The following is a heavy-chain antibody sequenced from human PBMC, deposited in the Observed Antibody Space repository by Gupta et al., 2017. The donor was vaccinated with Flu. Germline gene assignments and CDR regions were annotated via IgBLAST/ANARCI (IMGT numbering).Heavy chain of an antibody. CDR3: AKDRLVANQYYFDS. D-gene: IGHD3-16*01. V-gene: IGHV3-23*01. Sequence: VQLMGSGGALVQPGGSLRLPCTASEFTFGAHGLHGARQGPGKGLAGVSGISGGGKSDRNADAVKSRFTISRDNSKNTLYLQMESLRAEETAVYYCAKDRLVANQYYFDSWGQGTLVTVSS. J-gene: IGHJ4*02. CDR2: ISGGGKSD. CDR1: EFTFGAHG.